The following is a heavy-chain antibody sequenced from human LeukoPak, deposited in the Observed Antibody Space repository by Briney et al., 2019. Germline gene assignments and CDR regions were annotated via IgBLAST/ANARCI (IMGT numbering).Heavy chain of an antibody. CDR3: AASVGYCSGGRCYADAFDI. Sequence: GTSVKLSCKASGFTFTSSAMQWVRQARGQRLEWIGWIVVGSGNTNYAQKFQERVTITRDMSTSTAYMELGSLRSEDTAVYYCAASVGYCSGGRCYADAFDIWGQGTMVTVSS. V-gene: IGHV1-58*02. J-gene: IGHJ3*02. CDR1: GFTFTSSA. CDR2: IVVGSGNT. D-gene: IGHD2-15*01.